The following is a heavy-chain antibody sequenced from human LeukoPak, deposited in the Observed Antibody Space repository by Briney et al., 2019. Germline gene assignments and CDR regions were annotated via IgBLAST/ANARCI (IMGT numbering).Heavy chain of an antibody. V-gene: IGHV3-30-3*01. CDR3: ARASYDSSGDDYYYGMDV. CDR2: ISYDGSNK. Sequence: QPGRSLRLSCAASGFTFSSYAMHWVRQAPGKGLEWVAVISYDGSNKYYADSVKGRFTISRDNSKNTLYLQMNSLRAEDTAVYYCARASYDSSGDDYYYGMDVWGQGTTVTVSS. D-gene: IGHD3-22*01. J-gene: IGHJ6*02. CDR1: GFTFSSYA.